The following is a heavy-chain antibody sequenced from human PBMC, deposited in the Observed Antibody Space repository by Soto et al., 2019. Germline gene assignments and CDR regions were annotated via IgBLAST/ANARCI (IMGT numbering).Heavy chain of an antibody. CDR1: ASFGTHY. CDR2: IFSSEHF. V-gene: IGHV4-59*11. D-gene: IGHD3-16*02. Sequence: QVQLQESGPGLVQPSETLSLTCVGASFGTHYWSWIRQPPGKGLEWLGYIFSSEHFKYNPSLKSRLTISVDPSNNHVSLRLTHVPAADTAVYYCAREGGGDRFDHWGQGTLVTVSS. CDR3: AREGGGDRFDH. J-gene: IGHJ4*02.